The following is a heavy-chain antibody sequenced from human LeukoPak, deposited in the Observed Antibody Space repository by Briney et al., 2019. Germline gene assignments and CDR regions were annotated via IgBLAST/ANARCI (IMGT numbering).Heavy chain of an antibody. CDR2: INGSGGST. D-gene: IGHD3-22*01. J-gene: IGHJ4*02. V-gene: IGHV3-23*01. CDR1: GFTFSSYS. CDR3: AKDSTTMIVVVCDY. Sequence: GGSLRLSCAASGFTFSSYSMNWVRQAPGKGLEWVSAINGSGGSTYYADSVKGRFTISRDNSKNTLYLQMNSLRAEDTAVYYCAKDSTTMIVVVCDYWGQGTLVTVSS.